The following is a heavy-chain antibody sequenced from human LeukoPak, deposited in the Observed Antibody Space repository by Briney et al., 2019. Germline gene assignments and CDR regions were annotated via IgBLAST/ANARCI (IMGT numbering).Heavy chain of an antibody. V-gene: IGHV3-7*01. CDR1: GFTFSIYW. CDR2: IKQDGSEK. D-gene: IGHD1-26*01. J-gene: IGHJ5*02. CDR3: ARVGGSSSSFDP. Sequence: GGSLRLSCAASGFTFSIYWMTWVRQAPGEGLEWVANIKQDGSEKYYMDSVKGRFTISRDNAKNSLYLQMNSLRVEDTAVYYCARVGGSSSSFDPWGQGTLVTVSS.